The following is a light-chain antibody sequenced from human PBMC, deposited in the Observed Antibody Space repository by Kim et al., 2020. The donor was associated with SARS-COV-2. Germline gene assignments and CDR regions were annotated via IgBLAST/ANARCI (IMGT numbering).Light chain of an antibody. CDR2: AAS. V-gene: IGKV1-27*01. CDR3: QKYDSAPWT. Sequence: DIQMTQSPSSLSASVGDRVTITCRASQDISNYLAWYQLKPGKAPQLLIYAASALQSGVPSRFSGSGSGTDFTLTITSLQPEDVATYYCQKYDSAPWTFGQGTKVDIK. J-gene: IGKJ1*01. CDR1: QDISNY.